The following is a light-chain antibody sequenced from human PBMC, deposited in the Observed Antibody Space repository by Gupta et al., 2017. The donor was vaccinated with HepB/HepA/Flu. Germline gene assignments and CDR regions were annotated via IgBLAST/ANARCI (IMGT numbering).Light chain of an antibody. V-gene: IGLV2-23*02. Sequence: QSALTQPASVSGSPGQSITIYCTGTSSDVGSNNLVSWFQHHPGKVPKLMIYEVSKRPSGVSNRFSASKSDNTASLTISGLQAEDEADYYCCSSAGTGSIYIFGGGTKLTVL. CDR3: CSSAGTGSIYI. CDR1: SSDVGSNNL. CDR2: EVS. J-gene: IGLJ2*01.